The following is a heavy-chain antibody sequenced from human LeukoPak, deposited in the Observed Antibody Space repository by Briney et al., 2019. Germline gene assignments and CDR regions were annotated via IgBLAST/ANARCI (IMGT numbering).Heavy chain of an antibody. CDR3: ASRYYYDSSGADY. V-gene: IGHV3-64*01. Sequence: PGGSLRLSCAASGFTFSSYAMHWVRQAPGKGLEYVSAISSNGGSTYYANSVKGRFTISRDNSKNTLYLQMGSLRAEDMAVYYCASRYYYDSSGADYWGQGTLVTVSS. J-gene: IGHJ4*02. CDR2: ISSNGGST. CDR1: GFTFSSYA. D-gene: IGHD3-22*01.